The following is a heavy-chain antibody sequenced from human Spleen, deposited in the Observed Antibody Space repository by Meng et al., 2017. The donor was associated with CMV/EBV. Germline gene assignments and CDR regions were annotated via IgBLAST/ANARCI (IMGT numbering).Heavy chain of an antibody. V-gene: IGHV3-7*01. CDR3: VKLFDY. CDR2: IKQDGSEK. Sequence: GESLKISCAASGFTFSSYWMSWVRQAPGKGLEWVANIKQDGSEKNFVDSVKGRFTISRDNAKNSVFLQMNSLRAEDTAVYYCVKLFDYWGQGTLVTVSS. CDR1: GFTFSSYW. J-gene: IGHJ4*02. D-gene: IGHD3-10*01.